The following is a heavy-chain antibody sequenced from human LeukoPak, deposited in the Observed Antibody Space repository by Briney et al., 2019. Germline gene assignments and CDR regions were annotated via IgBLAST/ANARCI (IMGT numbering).Heavy chain of an antibody. CDR3: AKGKFDWPRLYYFDY. Sequence: PGGSLRLSCAASGFTFSSYAMSWVRQAPGKGLEWVSAISGSGGSTYYADSVKGRFTISRDNSKNTLYLQMNSLRAEDTAVYYCAKGKFDWPRLYYFDYWGQGTLVTVSS. CDR2: ISGSGGST. D-gene: IGHD3-9*01. CDR1: GFTFSSYA. V-gene: IGHV3-23*01. J-gene: IGHJ4*02.